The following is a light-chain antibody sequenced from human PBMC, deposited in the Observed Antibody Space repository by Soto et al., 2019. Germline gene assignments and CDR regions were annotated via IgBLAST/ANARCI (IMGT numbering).Light chain of an antibody. Sequence: EIVLTQSPATLSLSPGNRATLSCRASQSVSSYLAWYQQKPGQAPRLLIYDASNRATGIPARFSGSVSGTDFTLTITVLEPEDFAVYYCQQRSNWPSTFGGGTKVEIK. CDR2: DAS. CDR3: QQRSNWPST. J-gene: IGKJ4*01. CDR1: QSVSSY. V-gene: IGKV3-11*01.